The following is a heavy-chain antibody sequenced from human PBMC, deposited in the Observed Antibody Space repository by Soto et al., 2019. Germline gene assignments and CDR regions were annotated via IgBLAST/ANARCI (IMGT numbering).Heavy chain of an antibody. CDR1: GYTFTSYA. CDR2: ISAYNGNT. Sequence: ASVKVSCKSSGYTFTSYAISWVRQAPGQGLEWMGWISAYNGNTNYAQKLQGRVTMTTDTSTSTAYMELRSLRSDDTAVYYCARYNAASGTYYFDYWGQGALVTVSS. D-gene: IGHD6-13*01. CDR3: ARYNAASGTYYFDY. J-gene: IGHJ4*02. V-gene: IGHV1-18*01.